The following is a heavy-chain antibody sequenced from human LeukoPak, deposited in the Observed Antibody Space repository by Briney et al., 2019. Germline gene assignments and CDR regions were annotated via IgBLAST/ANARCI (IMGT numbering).Heavy chain of an antibody. D-gene: IGHD4-17*01. CDR2: INHSGST. Sequence: SETLSLTCAVYGGSFSGYYWSWIRQPPGKGLEWIGEINHSGSTNYNPSLKSRVTISVDTSKNQFSLKLSSVTAADTAVYYCARFASKVGQYGDYHTFDYWGQGTLVTVSS. CDR1: GGSFSGYY. J-gene: IGHJ4*02. V-gene: IGHV4-34*01. CDR3: ARFASKVGQYGDYHTFDY.